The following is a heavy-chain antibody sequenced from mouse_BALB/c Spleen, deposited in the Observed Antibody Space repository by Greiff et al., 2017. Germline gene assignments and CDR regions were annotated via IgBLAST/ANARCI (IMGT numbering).Heavy chain of an antibody. V-gene: IGHV1-14*01. J-gene: IGHJ4*01. CDR3: ARLGVRDYYAMDY. CDR1: GYTFTSYV. Sequence: EVKLQESGPELVKPGASVKMSCKASGYTFTSYVMHWVKQKPGQGLEWIGYINPYNDGTKYNEKFKGKATLTSDKSSSTAYMELSSLTSEDSAVYYCARLGVRDYYAMDYWGQGTSVTVSS. D-gene: IGHD2-14*01. CDR2: INPYNDGT.